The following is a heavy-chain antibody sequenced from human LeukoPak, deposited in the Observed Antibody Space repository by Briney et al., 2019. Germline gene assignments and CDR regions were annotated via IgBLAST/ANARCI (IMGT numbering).Heavy chain of an antibody. Sequence: PGGSLRLSCAASGFTFSSYAMSWVRQAPGKGLEWVSAISGSGGSTYYADSVKGRFTISRDNSKNTLYLQMNNLRGEDTAVYYCVRDLGVGSYGDYWGQGTLVTVSS. J-gene: IGHJ4*02. V-gene: IGHV3-23*01. CDR1: GFTFSSYA. CDR3: VRDLGVGSYGDY. CDR2: ISGSGGST. D-gene: IGHD3-16*01.